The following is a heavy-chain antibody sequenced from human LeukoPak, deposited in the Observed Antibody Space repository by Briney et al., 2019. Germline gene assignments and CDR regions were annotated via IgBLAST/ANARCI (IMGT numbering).Heavy chain of an antibody. Sequence: PGGSLRLSCAASGFTFSSYSMNWVRQAPGKGLEWVSSISSSSSYIYYADSVKGRFTISRDNAKNSLYLQMNSLRAGDTAVYYCAREEWLYYFDYWGQGTLVTVSS. CDR3: AREEWLYYFDY. CDR2: ISSSSSYI. D-gene: IGHD5-12*01. CDR1: GFTFSSYS. V-gene: IGHV3-21*01. J-gene: IGHJ4*02.